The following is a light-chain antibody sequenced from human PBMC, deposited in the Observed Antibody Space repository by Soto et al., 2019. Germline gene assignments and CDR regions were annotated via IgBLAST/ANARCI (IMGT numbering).Light chain of an antibody. Sequence: QSVLTQPASVSGSPGQSITISCTGTSSDIGSYNYVSWYQQHPGKVPKLMIYDVSNRPSGVSNRFSGSKSGNTASLTISGLQAEDEADYYCSSYTRSSTLVFGGGTKLTVL. CDR3: SSYTRSSTLV. CDR1: SSDIGSYNY. V-gene: IGLV2-14*01. J-gene: IGLJ2*01. CDR2: DVS.